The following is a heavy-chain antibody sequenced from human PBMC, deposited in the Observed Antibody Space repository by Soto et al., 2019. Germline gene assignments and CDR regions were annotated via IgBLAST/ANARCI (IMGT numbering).Heavy chain of an antibody. Sequence: PGGSLRLSCAASGFTFSSYAMSWVRQAPGKGLEWVSAISGSGGSTYYADSVKGRFTISRDNSKNTLYLQMNSLRAEDTAVYYCAKDGSQTDVVIMYYFDYSGQGTLVTVSS. CDR2: ISGSGGST. D-gene: IGHD3-3*01. CDR3: AKDGSQTDVVIMYYFDY. J-gene: IGHJ4*02. CDR1: GFTFSSYA. V-gene: IGHV3-23*01.